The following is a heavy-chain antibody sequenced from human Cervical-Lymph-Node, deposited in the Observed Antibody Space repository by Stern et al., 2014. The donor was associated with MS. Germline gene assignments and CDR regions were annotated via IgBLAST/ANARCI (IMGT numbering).Heavy chain of an antibody. J-gene: IGHJ4*02. CDR2: ISWRSGSI. V-gene: IGHV3-9*01. D-gene: IGHD6-13*01. CDR1: GFTFDDYA. Sequence: EVQLVESGGGLVQPGRSLRLSCAASGFTFDDYAMHWVRHAPGQGLEWVSGISWRSGSIAYADSVKGRFTISRDNAKNSLYLQMNSLRAEDTALYYCAKEMGPAGGTGGFDYWGQGTLVTVSS. CDR3: AKEMGPAGGTGGFDY.